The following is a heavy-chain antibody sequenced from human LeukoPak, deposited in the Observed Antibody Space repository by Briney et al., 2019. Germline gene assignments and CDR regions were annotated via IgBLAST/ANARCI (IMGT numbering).Heavy chain of an antibody. J-gene: IGHJ4*02. D-gene: IGHD4-17*01. CDR1: GGTFSSYA. CDR2: ISAYNGNT. Sequence: ASVKVSCKASGGTFSSYAISWVRQAPGQGLEWMGWISAYNGNTNYAQKLQGRVTMTTDTSTNTAYMELRSLRSDDTAVYYCARDQVGVTNDYWGQGTLVTVSS. V-gene: IGHV1-18*01. CDR3: ARDQVGVTNDY.